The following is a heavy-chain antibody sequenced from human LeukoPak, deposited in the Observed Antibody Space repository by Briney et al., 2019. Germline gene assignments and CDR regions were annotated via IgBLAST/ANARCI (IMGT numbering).Heavy chain of an antibody. J-gene: IGHJ4*02. Sequence: GGSLRLSYAASGFTFSSYGMHWVRQAPGKGLEWVAVISYDGSNKYYADSVKGRFTISRDNSKNTLYLQMNSLRAEDTAVYYCAKGRGYDFWSGYSSFDYWGQGTLVTVSS. D-gene: IGHD3-3*01. V-gene: IGHV3-30*18. CDR2: ISYDGSNK. CDR3: AKGRGYDFWSGYSSFDY. CDR1: GFTFSSYG.